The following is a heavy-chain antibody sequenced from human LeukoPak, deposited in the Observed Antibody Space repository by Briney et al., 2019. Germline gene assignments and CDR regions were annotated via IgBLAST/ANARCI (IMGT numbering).Heavy chain of an antibody. CDR3: ARGLQYQLLKALRYYYMDV. CDR1: GGTFSSHA. Sequence: SVKVSCKASGGTFSSHAIAWVRQAPGQGPEWMGGIIPISGTADYAQKFQGRVTITTDQSTSTAYMELSSLTSDDTAVYYCARGLQYQLLKALRYYYMDVWGEGTTVTVPS. CDR2: IIPISGTA. V-gene: IGHV1-69*05. D-gene: IGHD2-2*01. J-gene: IGHJ6*03.